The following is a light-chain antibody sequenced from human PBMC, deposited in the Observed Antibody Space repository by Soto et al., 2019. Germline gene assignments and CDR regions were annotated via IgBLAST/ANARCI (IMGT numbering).Light chain of an antibody. CDR3: KSYAGSNTDV. V-gene: IGLV2-8*01. CDR1: KNDIGVYDF. Sequence: QSALTQPPSASGSPGQSVTISCTGTKNDIGVYDFVSWYQHHPGKAPRLIIYEVVQRPSGVPDRFSGSKSGNTASLTVSGLQAADDADYFCKSYAGSNTDVFGSGTKVTVL. CDR2: EVV. J-gene: IGLJ1*01.